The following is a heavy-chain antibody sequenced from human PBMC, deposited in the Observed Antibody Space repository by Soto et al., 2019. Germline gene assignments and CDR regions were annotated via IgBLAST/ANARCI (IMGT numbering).Heavy chain of an antibody. V-gene: IGHV3-49*03. CDR1: GFTFGDYA. J-gene: IGHJ6*02. CDR2: IRSKAYGGTT. Sequence: PGGSLRLSCTASGFTFGDYAMSWFRQAPGKGLEWVGFIRSKAYGGTTEYAASVKGRFTISRDDSKSIAYLQMNSLKTEDTAVYYCTRDTPSPVDIINDCYYYGMDVWGQGTTVTVSS. CDR3: TRDTPSPVDIINDCYYYGMDV. D-gene: IGHD5-12*01.